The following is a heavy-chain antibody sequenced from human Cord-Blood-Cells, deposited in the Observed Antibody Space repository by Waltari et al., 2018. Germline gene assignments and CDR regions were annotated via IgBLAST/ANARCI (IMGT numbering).Heavy chain of an antibody. CDR1: GGSFSGYY. CDR3: ARGEGYCSSTSCYYFDY. Sequence: QVQLQQWGAGLLKPSETLSLTCAVYGGSFSGYYWSWIRQPPGKGLEWIGEINHSGSTNYNPSLKSRVTISVDTSKNQFSLKRSSVTAADTAVYYCARGEGYCSSTSCYYFDYWGQGTLVTVSS. D-gene: IGHD2-2*01. CDR2: INHSGST. V-gene: IGHV4-34*01. J-gene: IGHJ4*02.